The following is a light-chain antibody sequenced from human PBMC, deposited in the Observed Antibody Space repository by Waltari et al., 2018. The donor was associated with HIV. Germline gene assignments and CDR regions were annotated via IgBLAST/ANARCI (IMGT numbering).Light chain of an antibody. CDR1: SSDISAYNS. CDR3: SSYTTTATLV. CDR2: GVS. J-gene: IGLJ1*01. Sequence: QSALTQPASVSGSPGQSITIFCIGTSSDISAYNSVAWYHQHPGTAPNLFVYGVSNRPSAVSARFSGSKSGNTASLTISGLQDDDESDYYCSSYTTTATLVFGTGTKVTVL. V-gene: IGLV2-14*01.